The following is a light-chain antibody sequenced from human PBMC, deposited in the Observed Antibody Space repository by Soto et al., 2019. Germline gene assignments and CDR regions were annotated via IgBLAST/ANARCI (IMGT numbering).Light chain of an antibody. CDR1: ISNIATNY. V-gene: IGLV1-47*01. CDR2: RDN. CDR3: AAWDDTVRSYV. J-gene: IGLJ1*01. Sequence: QSVLNQPPSVSGTPGQRVTISCSGGISNIATNYVHWFQQLPGTAPKVLSNRDNQRPSGVPDRFSGSKSGTSASLAISGLRSEDEAEYYCAAWDDTVRSYVFGTGTKLTVL.